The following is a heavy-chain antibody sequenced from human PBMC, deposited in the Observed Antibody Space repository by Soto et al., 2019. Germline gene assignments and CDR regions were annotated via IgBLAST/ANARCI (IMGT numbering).Heavy chain of an antibody. J-gene: IGHJ6*02. CDR3: AAGRVVVTAIHYYYYYYGMDI. D-gene: IGHD2-21*02. V-gene: IGHV1-58*01. Sequence: ASVKVSCKASGFTFTSSAVQWVRQARGQRLEWIGWIVVGSGNTNYAQKFQERVTITRDMSTSTAYMELSSLRSEDTAVYYCAAGRVVVTAIHYYYYYYGMDIWGQGTTVTVSS. CDR2: IVVGSGNT. CDR1: GFTFTSSA.